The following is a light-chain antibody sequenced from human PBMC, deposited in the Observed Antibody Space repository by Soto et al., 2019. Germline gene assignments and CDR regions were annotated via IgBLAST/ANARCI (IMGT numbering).Light chain of an antibody. CDR2: KAS. Sequence: EIQMTQYPSTLSASVGDRFTITCRASQDISNWLAWYQQKPGKSPKLLIYKASTLDSGVPSRFSGSGSGTDFTLTISGLQPDDFATYYCPQYTSYYTVGQGTKVEIK. V-gene: IGKV1-5*03. CDR1: QDISNW. CDR3: PQYTSYYT. J-gene: IGKJ2*01.